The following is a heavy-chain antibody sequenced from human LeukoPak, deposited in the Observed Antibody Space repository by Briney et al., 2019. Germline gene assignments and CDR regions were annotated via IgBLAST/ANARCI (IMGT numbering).Heavy chain of an antibody. CDR1: GGSISSYY. D-gene: IGHD5-18*01. J-gene: IGHJ4*02. CDR3: ARGGGYSPVLDY. V-gene: IGHV4-59*01. Sequence: SETLSLTCTVSGGSISSYYWSWIRQPPGKGLEWIGYIYYSGSTNYNPSLKSRVTISVDTSKNQFSLKLSSVTAADTAVYYCARGGGYSPVLDYWGQGTLVTVSS. CDR2: IYYSGST.